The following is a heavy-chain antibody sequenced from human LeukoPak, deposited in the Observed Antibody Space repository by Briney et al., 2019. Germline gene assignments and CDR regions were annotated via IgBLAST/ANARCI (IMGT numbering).Heavy chain of an antibody. J-gene: IGHJ4*02. CDR1: GGSISSGSYY. CDR3: ARSGPGDY. V-gene: IGHV4-61*02. CDR2: IYTSGNT. D-gene: IGHD7-27*01. Sequence: SQTLSLTCTVSGGSISSGSYYWSWIRQPAGKGLEWIGRIYTSGNTNYNPSLKSRVTISVDTSKNQFSLKLSSVTAADTAVYYCARSGPGDYWGQGTLVTVSS.